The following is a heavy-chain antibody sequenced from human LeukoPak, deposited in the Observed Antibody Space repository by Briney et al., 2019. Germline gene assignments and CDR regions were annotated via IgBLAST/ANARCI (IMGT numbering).Heavy chain of an antibody. J-gene: IGHJ4*02. CDR3: ARKGHWLERPLDY. CDR2: IGSSDSTT. D-gene: IGHD1-1*01. Sequence: GGSLRLSCVASGFTFSSYEMNWVRQAPGKGLEWLSYIGSSDSTTHYADSVKGRFTISRDNAKNSLYLQMNSLRAEDTAVYYCARKGHWLERPLDYWGQGTLVTVSS. V-gene: IGHV3-48*03. CDR1: GFTFSSYE.